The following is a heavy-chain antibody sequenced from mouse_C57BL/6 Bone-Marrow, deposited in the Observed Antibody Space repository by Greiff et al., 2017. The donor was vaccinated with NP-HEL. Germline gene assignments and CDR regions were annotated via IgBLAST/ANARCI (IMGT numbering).Heavy chain of an antibody. CDR3: ARSNYYGSSPYYYAMDD. CDR2: IDPSDSYT. J-gene: IGHJ4*01. D-gene: IGHD1-1*01. Sequence: QVQLQQPGAELVMPGASVKLSCKASGCTFTSYWMHWVKQRPGQGLEWIGEIDPSDSYTNYNQKFKGKSTLTVDKSSSTAYMQLSSLTSEDSAVYYCARSNYYGSSPYYYAMDDWGQGTSVTVSS. V-gene: IGHV1-69*01. CDR1: GCTFTSYW.